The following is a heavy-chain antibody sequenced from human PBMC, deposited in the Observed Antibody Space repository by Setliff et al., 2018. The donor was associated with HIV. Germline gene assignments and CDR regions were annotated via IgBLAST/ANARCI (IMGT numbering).Heavy chain of an antibody. CDR3: ARAPGDYDIKFDH. D-gene: IGHD3-22*01. CDR1: GGSISFYY. V-gene: IGHV4-59*01. Sequence: SETLSLTCSISGGSISFYYWNWHRQTPGKGLEWIAYTFDNGNTHYNPSLESRVTLSLDTSRNIFSLRLASVNAADTAVYFCARAPGDYDIKFDHWGQGALVTGLL. CDR2: TFDNGNT. J-gene: IGHJ4*02.